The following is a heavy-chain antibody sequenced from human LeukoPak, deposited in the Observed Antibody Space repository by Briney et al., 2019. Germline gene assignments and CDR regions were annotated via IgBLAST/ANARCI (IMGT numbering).Heavy chain of an antibody. D-gene: IGHD1-14*01. Sequence: PGGSLTLSFSASGLTLISFAIASVRQAPGKGLEWVSGISGSGTTTFYAESVKGRFTISRDNSKDRLSLQMNGQRGEDTGKYRCVKWSVGTTMLGASDLWGQGTMVTVSS. V-gene: IGHV3-23*01. CDR3: VKWSVGTTMLGASDL. CDR1: GLTLISFA. J-gene: IGHJ3*01. CDR2: ISGSGTTT.